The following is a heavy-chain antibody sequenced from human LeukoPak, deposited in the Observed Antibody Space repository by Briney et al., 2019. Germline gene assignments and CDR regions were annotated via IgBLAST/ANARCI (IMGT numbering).Heavy chain of an antibody. Sequence: SETLSLTCTVSGGSISSYYWSWIRQPPGKGLEWIGYIYCSGSTNYNPSLKSRVTISVDTSKNQFSLKLSSVTAADTAVYYCARVGLELWFDYWGQGTLVTVSS. D-gene: IGHD1-7*01. CDR2: IYCSGST. CDR1: GGSISSYY. CDR3: ARVGLELWFDY. J-gene: IGHJ4*02. V-gene: IGHV4-59*01.